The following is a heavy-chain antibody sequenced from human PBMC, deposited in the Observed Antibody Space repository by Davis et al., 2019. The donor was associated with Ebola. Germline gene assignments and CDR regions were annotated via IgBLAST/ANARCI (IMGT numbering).Heavy chain of an antibody. Sequence: GGSLRLSCAASGFIVSDKYMSWVCQAPGQGLEWVSVIYRDGRTYHADSVKGRFTISRDNSKNTVYLQMNSLRAEDTAVYYCTRHVSGDFWYFDLWGRGTLVTVSS. CDR2: IYRDGRT. V-gene: IGHV3-53*01. D-gene: IGHD4-17*01. J-gene: IGHJ2*01. CDR3: TRHVSGDFWYFDL. CDR1: GFIVSDKY.